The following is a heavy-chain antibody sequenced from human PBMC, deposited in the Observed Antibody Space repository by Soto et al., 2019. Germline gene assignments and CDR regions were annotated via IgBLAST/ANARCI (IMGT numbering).Heavy chain of an antibody. V-gene: IGHV4-39*01. CDR3: ARPVRYSGYDYLRYFDY. CDR2: IYYSGST. CDR1: GGSISSSSYY. Sequence: SETLSLTCTVSGGSISSSSYYWGWIRQPPGKGLEWIGSIYYSGSTYYNPSLKSRVTISVDTSKSQFSLRLSSVTAADTAVYYCARPVRYSGYDYLRYFDYWGQGTLVTVSS. J-gene: IGHJ4*02. D-gene: IGHD5-12*01.